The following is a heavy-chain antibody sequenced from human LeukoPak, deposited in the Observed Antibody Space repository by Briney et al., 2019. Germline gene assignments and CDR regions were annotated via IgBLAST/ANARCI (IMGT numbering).Heavy chain of an antibody. Sequence: PSETLSLTCTVSAGSISSYYWSWIRQPPGKGLEGIGYIYYSGSTNYNPSLKSRVTITVGTSKNQFSLKLSSVTAADTDVDYCARRIVVVPAAINDSWFDPWGQGTLVTVSS. V-gene: IGHV4-59*01. J-gene: IGHJ5*02. CDR3: ARRIVVVPAAINDSWFDP. CDR1: AGSISSYY. D-gene: IGHD2-2*01. CDR2: IYYSGST.